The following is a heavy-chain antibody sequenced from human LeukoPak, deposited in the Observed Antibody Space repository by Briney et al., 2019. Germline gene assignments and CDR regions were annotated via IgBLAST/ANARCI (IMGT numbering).Heavy chain of an antibody. CDR3: ARDYCSSTSCFGAHWFDP. CDR2: ISPYNGNT. D-gene: IGHD2-2*01. CDR1: GYTFTSYG. V-gene: IGHV1-18*01. J-gene: IGHJ5*02. Sequence: ASVKVSCKASGYTFTSYGISWVRQAPGQGLEWMGWISPYNGNTNYAQKLQGRVTMTTDTSTSTAYMELRSLRSDDTAVYYCARDYCSSTSCFGAHWFDPWGQGTLVTVSS.